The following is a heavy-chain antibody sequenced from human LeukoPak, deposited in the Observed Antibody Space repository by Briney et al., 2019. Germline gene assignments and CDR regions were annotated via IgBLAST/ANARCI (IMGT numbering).Heavy chain of an antibody. J-gene: IGHJ4*02. CDR1: GYTFTAYN. D-gene: IGHD2-8*02. CDR2: INPNGGVT. Sequence: GASVQVSCKASGYTFTAYNMHWVRQAPGQGLEWMGWINPNGGVTNYAQNFQGRVTVTRDTSINTAHMELSRLRSDDTAVYLCTRSRELVAGFDYWGQGTLVTVSS. CDR3: TRSRELVAGFDY. V-gene: IGHV1-2*02.